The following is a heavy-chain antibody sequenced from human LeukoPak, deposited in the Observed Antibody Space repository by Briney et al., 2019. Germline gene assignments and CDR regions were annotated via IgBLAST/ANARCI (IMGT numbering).Heavy chain of an antibody. CDR2: INHSGST. CDR3: ARNSVPSFYSDTSGYFYY. D-gene: IGHD3-22*01. Sequence: SETLSLTCGVSGGSFSGYYFSWVRQSPEKGLEWIGEINHSGSTNYNPSLKSRVTISVDTAKKQISLKLNSVTAADTAVYYCARNSVPSFYSDTSGYFYYWGQGTLVTVSS. V-gene: IGHV4-34*01. J-gene: IGHJ4*02. CDR1: GGSFSGYY.